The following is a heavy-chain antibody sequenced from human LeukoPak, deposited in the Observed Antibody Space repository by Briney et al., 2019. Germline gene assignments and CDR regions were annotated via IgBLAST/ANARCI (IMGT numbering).Heavy chain of an antibody. CDR1: GFTVSSTY. Sequence: PGGSLRLSCAASGFTVSSTYMSWVRQAPGKGLEWVSVIYSGAGTYYADSVKGRFTISRDNSENTPHLQMNSLRAEDTAVYYCARVGSGNYYKYFEYWGQGTLVTVSS. V-gene: IGHV3-53*01. CDR3: ARVGSGNYYKYFEY. D-gene: IGHD1-26*01. CDR2: IYSGAGT. J-gene: IGHJ4*02.